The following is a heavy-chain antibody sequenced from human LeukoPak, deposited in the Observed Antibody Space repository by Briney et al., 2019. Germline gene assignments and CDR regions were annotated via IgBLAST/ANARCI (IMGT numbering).Heavy chain of an antibody. CDR3: TNFDY. J-gene: IGHJ4*02. CDR2: INCDGSNK. CDR1: GITFSSDG. V-gene: IGHV3-30*02. Sequence: GESLRLSCTASGITFSSDGMHWVRQAPGKGLEWVALINCDGSNKYYADSVKGRFAISRDNSKNTLYLQMNSLRAEDTAVYYCTNFDYWGQGTLVTVST.